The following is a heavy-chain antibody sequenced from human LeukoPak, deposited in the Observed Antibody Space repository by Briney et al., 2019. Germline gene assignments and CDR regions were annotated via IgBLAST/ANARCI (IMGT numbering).Heavy chain of an antibody. Sequence: GGSLRLSCAASGFTFSDYYMSWIRQAPGKGLEWVSYISSSGSTIYYADSVKGRFTISRDNSKNTLYLQMNSLRAEDTAVYYCARVSLYVRTALDTKSFDYWGQGTLVTVSS. V-gene: IGHV3-11*04. CDR1: GFTFSDYY. CDR2: ISSSGSTI. D-gene: IGHD3-10*02. CDR3: ARVSLYVRTALDTKSFDY. J-gene: IGHJ4*02.